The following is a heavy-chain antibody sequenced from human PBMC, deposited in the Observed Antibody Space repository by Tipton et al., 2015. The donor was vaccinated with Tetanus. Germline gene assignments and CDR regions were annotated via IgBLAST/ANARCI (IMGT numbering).Heavy chain of an antibody. CDR1: GFTFSDYF. J-gene: IGHJ4*02. CDR3: AKLKSRGDSSAIEH. CDR2: IGYSGSAT. Sequence: SLRLSCAASGFTFSDYFMTWIRQSPGKGLEWISYIGYSGSATHYADSVRGRFTISRDNAKNTMYLQMNSLRAEDTATYYCAKLKSRGDSSAIEHWGQGTLVTVPS. V-gene: IGHV3-11*01. D-gene: IGHD2-21*02.